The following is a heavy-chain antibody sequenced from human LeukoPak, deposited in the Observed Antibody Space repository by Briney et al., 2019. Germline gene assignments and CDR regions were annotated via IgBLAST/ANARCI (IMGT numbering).Heavy chain of an antibody. V-gene: IGHV3-30-3*01. J-gene: IGHJ4*02. D-gene: IGHD3-10*01. CDR1: GFTFSSYA. Sequence: GGSLRLSCAASGFTFSSYAMHWVRQAPGTGLEWVAVISYDGSNKYYEDSVKGRFTISRDNSKNTLYLQMNSLRAEDTAVYYCAREGYYGSGSPPSLYFDYWGQGTLVTVSS. CDR2: ISYDGSNK. CDR3: AREGYYGSGSPPSLYFDY.